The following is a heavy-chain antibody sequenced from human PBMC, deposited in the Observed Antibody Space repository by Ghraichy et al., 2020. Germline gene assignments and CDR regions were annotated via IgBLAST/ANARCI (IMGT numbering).Heavy chain of an antibody. D-gene: IGHD2-21*02. CDR3: ARDATAPNFDS. CDR2: IAKDGHRE. CDR1: GFPFSVYW. J-gene: IGHJ4*02. V-gene: IGHV3-7*03. Sequence: GGSLRLSCEASGFPFSVYWMSWVRQAPGKGLEWVANIAKDGHREYYIDSVRGRFSISRDNIKNSLYLQMDSLRAEDTALYYCARDATAPNFDSWGQGTLVTVSS.